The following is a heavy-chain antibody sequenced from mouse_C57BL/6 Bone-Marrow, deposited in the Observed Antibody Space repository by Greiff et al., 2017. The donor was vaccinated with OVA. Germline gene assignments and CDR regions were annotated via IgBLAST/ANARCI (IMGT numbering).Heavy chain of an antibody. CDR1: GYTFTSYW. J-gene: IGHJ2*01. CDR3: ARRPYYSNRAWFAY. V-gene: IGHV1-55*01. D-gene: IGHD2-5*01. CDR2: IYPGSGST. Sequence: QVQLQQPGAELVKPGASVKMSCKASGYTFTSYWITWVKQRPGQGLEWIGDIYPGSGSTNYNEKFKSKATLTVDTSSSTAYMQLSSLTSEDSAVYYCARRPYYSNRAWFAYWGQGTTLTVSS.